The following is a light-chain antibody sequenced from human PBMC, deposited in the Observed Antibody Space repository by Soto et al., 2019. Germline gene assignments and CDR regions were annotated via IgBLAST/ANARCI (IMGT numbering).Light chain of an antibody. J-gene: IGLJ1*01. CDR3: TSYTGTTTLYV. CDR1: SSDIGGYNY. CDR2: DVT. Sequence: QSELTQPASVSGSPGQSITISCTGTSSDIGGYNYVSWYRQHPGNAPKLLIYDVTHRPAGVSSRFSGSKSGSTASLTISGLQAEDEADYFCTSYTGTTTLYVFGTGTKVTVL. V-gene: IGLV2-14*03.